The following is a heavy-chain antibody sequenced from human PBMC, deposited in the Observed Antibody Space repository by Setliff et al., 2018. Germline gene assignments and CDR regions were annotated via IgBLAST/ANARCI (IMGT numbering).Heavy chain of an antibody. J-gene: IGHJ4*02. Sequence: SETLSLTCTVSGGSISSSSYYWGWIRQPPGKGLEWIGSIYYSGRTYYNPSLKSRVTISVDTSKNQFSLKLSSVTAADTAVYYCARRETYYNFWSGYYAYWGQGTLVTVSS. D-gene: IGHD3-3*01. CDR3: ARRETYYNFWSGYYAY. CDR1: GGSISSSSYY. CDR2: IYYSGRT. V-gene: IGHV4-39*07.